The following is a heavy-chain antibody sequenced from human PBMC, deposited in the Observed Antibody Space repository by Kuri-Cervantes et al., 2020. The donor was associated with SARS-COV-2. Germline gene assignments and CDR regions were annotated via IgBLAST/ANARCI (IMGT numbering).Heavy chain of an antibody. V-gene: IGHV3-21*01. CDR1: GFTFSSYS. D-gene: IGHD3-9*01. CDR3: ARDLGILTGYYSHYYYYYGMDV. J-gene: IGHJ6*02. CDR2: ISSSSSYI. Sequence: GGSLRLSCAAPGFTFSSYSMNWVRQAPGKGLEWVSSISSSSSYIYYADSVKGRFTISRDNAKNSLYLQMNSLRAEDTAVYYCARDLGILTGYYSHYYYYYGMDVWGQGTTVTVSS.